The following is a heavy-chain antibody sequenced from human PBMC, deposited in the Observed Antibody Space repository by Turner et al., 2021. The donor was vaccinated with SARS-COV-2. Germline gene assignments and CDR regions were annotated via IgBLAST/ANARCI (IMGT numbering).Heavy chain of an antibody. CDR1: GFTFRSYS. CDR2: ITGSSGYI. J-gene: IGHJ6*02. D-gene: IGHD6-19*01. CDR3: ARVFPTDSSVWYRYYYYYGMDV. V-gene: IGHV3-21*01. Sequence: EVQLGASGGGLVMPGGSLRLSCAAAGFTFRSYSMNWVRQAPGKGLEWVSSITGSSGYIYYADSVKGRFTISRDNAKTSLYLQMNSLRAEDTAVYYCARVFPTDSSVWYRYYYYYGMDVWGQGTTVTVSS.